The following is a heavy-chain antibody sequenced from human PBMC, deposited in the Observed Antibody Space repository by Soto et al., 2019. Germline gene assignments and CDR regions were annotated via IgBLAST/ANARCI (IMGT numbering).Heavy chain of an antibody. CDR2: INAGNGNT. D-gene: IGHD3-10*01. CDR3: AREGLLWFGELSGSFDY. J-gene: IGHJ4*02. Sequence: QVQLVQSGAEVKKPGASVKVSCKASGYTFTSYAMHWVRQAPGQRLEWMGWINAGNGNTKYSQKFQGRVTITRDTSASTACMELSSLRSEDTAVYYCAREGLLWFGELSGSFDYWGQGTLVTVSS. CDR1: GYTFTSYA. V-gene: IGHV1-3*01.